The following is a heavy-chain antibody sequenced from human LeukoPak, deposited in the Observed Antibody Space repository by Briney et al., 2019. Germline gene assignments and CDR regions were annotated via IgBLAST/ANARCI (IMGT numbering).Heavy chain of an antibody. Sequence: PGGSLRLSCAASGFTFSGSAMHWVRRASGKGLAWVGRIRSKANSYATAYAASVKGRFTISRDDSKNTAYLQMNSLKTEDTAVYYCTRRSYSSGWYDYWGQGTLVTVSS. CDR3: TRRSYSSGWYDY. V-gene: IGHV3-73*01. CDR1: GFTFSGSA. J-gene: IGHJ4*02. D-gene: IGHD6-19*01. CDR2: IRSKANSYAT.